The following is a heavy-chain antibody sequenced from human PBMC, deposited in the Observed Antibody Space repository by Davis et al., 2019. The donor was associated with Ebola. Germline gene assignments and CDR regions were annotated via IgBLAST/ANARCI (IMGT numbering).Heavy chain of an antibody. V-gene: IGHV4-59*01. CDR1: GGSIGHYY. Sequence: SETLSLTCTVSGGSIGHYYWSWIRQPPGKGLEWIGYIYYSGSTKYIPSLKSRVTISVDTSKNQFSLKLSSASAADTAMYYCARGSAGHFDLWGRGTLVTVSS. D-gene: IGHD6-13*01. CDR3: ARGSAGHFDL. CDR2: IYYSGST. J-gene: IGHJ2*01.